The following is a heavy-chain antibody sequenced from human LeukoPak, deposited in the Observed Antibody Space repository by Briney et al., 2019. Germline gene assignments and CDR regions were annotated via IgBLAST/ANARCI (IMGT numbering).Heavy chain of an antibody. J-gene: IGHJ4*02. CDR3: ARVYYYDSSGYTPPPDY. V-gene: IGHV3-48*03. CDR2: ISSSGSTI. D-gene: IGHD3-22*01. Sequence: GGSLRLSCAASGFTFSSYAMSWVRQAPGKGLEWVSYISSSGSTIYYADSVKGRFTISRDNAKNSLYLQMNSLRAEDTAVYYCARVYYYDSSGYTPPPDYWGQGTLVTVSS. CDR1: GFTFSSYA.